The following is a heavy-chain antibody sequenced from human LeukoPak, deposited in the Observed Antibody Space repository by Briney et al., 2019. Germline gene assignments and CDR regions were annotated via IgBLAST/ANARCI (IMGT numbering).Heavy chain of an antibody. Sequence: GGSLRLSCAASGFTFSSYAMSWVRQAPGKGLEWVSSISSSSSYIYYADSAKGRFTISRDNAKNSLYLQMNSLRAEDTAVYYCARDGYRIAARTRTPDYWGQGTLVTVSS. CDR1: GFTFSSYA. CDR2: ISSSSSYI. CDR3: ARDGYRIAARTRTPDY. J-gene: IGHJ4*02. V-gene: IGHV3-21*01. D-gene: IGHD6-6*01.